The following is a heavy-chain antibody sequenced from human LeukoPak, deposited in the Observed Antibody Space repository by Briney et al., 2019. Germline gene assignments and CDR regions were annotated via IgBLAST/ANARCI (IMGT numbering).Heavy chain of an antibody. CDR2: ISGSGGST. D-gene: IGHD6-13*01. CDR1: GFTFSSYA. J-gene: IGHJ5*02. Sequence: GGSLRLSCAASGFTFSSYAMSWVRQAPGKGLEWVSAISGSGGSTYYADSVKGRFTISRDNAKNSLYLQMNSLRAEDTAMYYCARVEEAAAFNPWGQGTLVTVSS. V-gene: IGHV3-23*01. CDR3: ARVEEAAAFNP.